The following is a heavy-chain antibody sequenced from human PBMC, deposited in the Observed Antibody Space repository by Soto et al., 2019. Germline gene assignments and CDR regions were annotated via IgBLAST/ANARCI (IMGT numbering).Heavy chain of an antibody. CDR2: IWYDGSNK. CDR1: GFTFSSYG. D-gene: IGHD5-12*01. CDR3: ARDKGDGYNYADY. Sequence: QVQLVESGGGVVQPGRSLRLSCAASGFTFSSYGMHWVRQAPGKGLEWVAVIWYDGSNKYYADSVKGRVTISRDNSKNTLYLQMNSQRAEDTAVYYCARDKGDGYNYADYWGQGTLVTVSS. J-gene: IGHJ4*02. V-gene: IGHV3-33*01.